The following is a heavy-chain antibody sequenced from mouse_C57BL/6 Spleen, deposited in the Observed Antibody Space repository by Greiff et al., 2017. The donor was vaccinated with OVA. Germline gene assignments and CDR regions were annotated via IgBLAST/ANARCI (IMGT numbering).Heavy chain of an antibody. CDR2: IDPSDSYT. CDR3: ARSGYDYGYYFDY. V-gene: IGHV1-59*01. Sequence: QVQLQQSGAELVRPGTSVKLSCKASGYTFTSYWMHWVKQRPGQGLEWIGVIDPSDSYTNYNQKFKGKATLTVDTSSSTAYMQLSSLTSEDSAVYYCARSGYDYGYYFDYWGQGTTLTVSS. D-gene: IGHD2-4*01. J-gene: IGHJ2*01. CDR1: GYTFTSYW.